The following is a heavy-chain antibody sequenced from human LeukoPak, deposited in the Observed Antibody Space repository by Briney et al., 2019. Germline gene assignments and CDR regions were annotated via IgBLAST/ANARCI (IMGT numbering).Heavy chain of an antibody. J-gene: IGHJ4*02. V-gene: IGHV4-59*11. CDR2: IYYSGTT. CDR1: GDSISGHY. CDR3: ARESYSSSWYADY. Sequence: SETLSLTCTVSGDSISGHYWNWIRQTPGKGLEWIGYIYYSGTTNYNPSLRSRVTISLDTSKNQFSLKLSSVTAADTAVYYCARESYSSSWYADYWGQGTLVTVSS. D-gene: IGHD6-13*01.